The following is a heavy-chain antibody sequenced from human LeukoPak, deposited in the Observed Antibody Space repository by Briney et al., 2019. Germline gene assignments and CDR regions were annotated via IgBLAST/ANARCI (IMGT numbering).Heavy chain of an antibody. Sequence: GGSLRLSCAASGFTFSGYWTHWVRQAPGKGLVWVSRVNADGRRTTYADSVKGRFTISRDNAKNTLYLQMNNLRAEDTAVYYCARDRDYYDSTGYSRGRWFDPWGQGTLVTVSS. CDR1: GFTFSGYW. CDR3: ARDRDYYDSTGYSRGRWFDP. CDR2: VNADGRRT. J-gene: IGHJ5*02. D-gene: IGHD3-22*01. V-gene: IGHV3-74*01.